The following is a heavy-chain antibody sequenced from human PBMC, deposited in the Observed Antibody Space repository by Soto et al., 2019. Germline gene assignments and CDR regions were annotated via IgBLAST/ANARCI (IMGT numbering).Heavy chain of an antibody. J-gene: IGHJ4*02. D-gene: IGHD7-27*01. Sequence: PXXTLSLPFTVSGGSISSYYWSWIRQSPGKGLEWIGHIYDSGSTYNNPSLQSRVTISVDTSKNQFSLNLSYVTAADTAVYYCARGPSGDKVDYWGQGTLVTVSS. CDR2: IYDSGST. CDR1: GGSISSYY. V-gene: IGHV4-30-4*01. CDR3: ARGPSGDKVDY.